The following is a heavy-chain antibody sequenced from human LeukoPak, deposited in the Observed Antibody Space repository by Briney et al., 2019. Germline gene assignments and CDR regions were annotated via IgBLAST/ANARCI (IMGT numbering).Heavy chain of an antibody. D-gene: IGHD2-15*01. CDR1: GYTFTSYG. V-gene: IGHV1-18*01. CDR3: ARKLGYCSGGSCYLCDY. J-gene: IGHJ4*02. CDR2: ISAYNGNT. Sequence: ASVRVSCKASGYTFTSYGISWVRQAPGQGLEWMGWISAYNGNTNYAQKLQGRVTMTTDTSTSTAYMELRSLRSDDTAVYYCARKLGYCSGGSCYLCDYWGQGTLVTVSS.